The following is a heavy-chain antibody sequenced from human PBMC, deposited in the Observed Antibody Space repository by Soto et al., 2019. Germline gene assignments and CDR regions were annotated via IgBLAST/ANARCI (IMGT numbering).Heavy chain of an antibody. J-gene: IGHJ6*02. Sequence: QVQLVQSGAEAKKAGASVKVSCKPSGYSFSDYFIQWGRQAPGQGLEWVAWINPKTAATNYAQKFQGSVCPLWDTFATAAYMELTRSISHDTAGYYYTINKSALNYYNGMDAWGPGATIIVS. V-gene: IGHV1-2*02. D-gene: IGHD3-3*01. CDR2: INPKTAAT. CDR1: GYSFSDYF. CDR3: TINKSALNYYNGMDA.